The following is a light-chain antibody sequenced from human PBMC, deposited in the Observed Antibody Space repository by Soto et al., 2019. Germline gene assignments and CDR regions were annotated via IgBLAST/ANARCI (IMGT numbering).Light chain of an antibody. CDR2: AAY. V-gene: IGKV1-39*01. J-gene: IGKJ1*01. CDR3: QQTDSSPHT. CDR1: QSTLNY. Sequence: DIQMTQSPSSLSASVGDRVTISCRASQSTLNYESRYQQKPGTAPNLLVRAAYTLQSGVPSRFSGSGSGTDFTLTISILQIEVFATYFGQQTDSSPHTFGQGTNVEI.